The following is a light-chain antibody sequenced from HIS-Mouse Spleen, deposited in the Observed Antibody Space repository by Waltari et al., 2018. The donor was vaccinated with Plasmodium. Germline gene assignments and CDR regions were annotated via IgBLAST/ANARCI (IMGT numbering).Light chain of an antibody. CDR3: QAGDSSVV. V-gene: IGLV3-1*01. Sequence: SYELTQPPSVSVSPGQTASITCSGDNLGDKYACWYQQKPGQSPVVVIYQDSQRPSGIPERFSGSNSGNTATLTISGTQAMDEADYYCQAGDSSVVFGGGTKLTVL. CDR1: NLGDKY. J-gene: IGLJ2*01. CDR2: QDS.